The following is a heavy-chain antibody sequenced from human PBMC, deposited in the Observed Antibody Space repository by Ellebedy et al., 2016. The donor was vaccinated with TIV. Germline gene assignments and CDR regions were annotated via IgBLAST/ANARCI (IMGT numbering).Heavy chain of an antibody. Sequence: GSLRLSXAVYGGSFSGYYWSWIRQPPGKGLEWIGEINHSGSTNYNPSLKSRVTISVDTSKNQFSLKLSSVTAADTAVYYCARGGRFAFDIWGQGTMVTVSS. J-gene: IGHJ3*02. CDR1: GGSFSGYY. D-gene: IGHD3-16*01. CDR3: ARGGRFAFDI. V-gene: IGHV4-34*01. CDR2: INHSGST.